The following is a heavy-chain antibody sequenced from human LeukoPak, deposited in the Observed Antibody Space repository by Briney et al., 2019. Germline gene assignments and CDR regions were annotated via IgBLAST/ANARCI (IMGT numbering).Heavy chain of an antibody. CDR3: ARASVAAYDY. V-gene: IGHV1-18*01. CDR2: ISAYNGNT. D-gene: IGHD6-19*01. CDR1: GGTFSSYA. Sequence: ASVKVSCKASGGTFSSYAISWVRQAPGQGLEWMGWISAYNGNTNYAQELQGRVTMTTDTSTSTAYMELRSLRSDDTAVYYCARASVAAYDYWGQGTLVTVSS. J-gene: IGHJ4*02.